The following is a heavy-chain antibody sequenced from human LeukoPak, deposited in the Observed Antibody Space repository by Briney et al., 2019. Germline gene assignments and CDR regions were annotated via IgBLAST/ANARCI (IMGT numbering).Heavy chain of an antibody. CDR1: GYTFTSYY. D-gene: IGHD3-22*01. CDR3: ASGAHVRVYDSSAYYGHY. Sequence: ASVKVSCKASGYTFTSYYMFWVRQAPGQGLEWMGIINPSGGSTSYAQKFQGRVTMTRDMSTRTVYMELSSLRSEDTALYYCASGAHVRVYDSSAYYGHYWGRGTLVTVSS. CDR2: INPSGGST. V-gene: IGHV1-46*01. J-gene: IGHJ4*02.